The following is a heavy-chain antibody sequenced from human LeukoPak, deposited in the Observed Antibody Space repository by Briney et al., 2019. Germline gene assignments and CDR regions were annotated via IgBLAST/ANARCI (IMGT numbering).Heavy chain of an antibody. CDR3: ATWRGSSWLDY. V-gene: IGHV1-18*01. CDR1: GGTFSSYA. D-gene: IGHD6-13*01. Sequence: ASVKVSCKASGGTFSSYAISWVRQAPGQGLEWMGWISTYNGNTNYAQKFQRRVTMTTDTSTSTGYMELRSLRSDDTAVYYCATWRGSSWLDYWGQGTLVTVSS. CDR2: ISTYNGNT. J-gene: IGHJ4*02.